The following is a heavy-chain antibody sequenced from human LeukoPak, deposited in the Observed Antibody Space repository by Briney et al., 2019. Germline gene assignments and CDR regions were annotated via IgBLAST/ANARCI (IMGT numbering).Heavy chain of an antibody. V-gene: IGHV3-21*04. CDR1: GFSFSRYR. Sequence: GVSLRLSCAASGFSFSRYRMNWVRQAAGKGLDWVSSISSVSTYIYYEDLVRDRFSISRDNAKEPLYLQMSRLKADDPAVYYCARDPLPYCTGTSCPVSWGEGALVTVSS. J-gene: IGHJ5*02. CDR2: ISSVSTYI. CDR3: ARDPLPYCTGTSCPVS. D-gene: IGHD2-15*01.